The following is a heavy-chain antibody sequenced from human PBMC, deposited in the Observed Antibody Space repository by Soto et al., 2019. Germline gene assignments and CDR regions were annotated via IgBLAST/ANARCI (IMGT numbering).Heavy chain of an antibody. J-gene: IGHJ4*02. CDR2: ISGSGGST. CDR1: GFTFSSYA. Sequence: EVQLLESGGGLVQPGGSLRLSCAASGFTFSSYAMSWVRQAPGKGLEWVSAISGSGGSTYYADSVKGRFTISRDNSKNTLYLQMNSLRAEDTAVYYCAKDPNPSSGWYGGYFDYWGRGTLVTVSS. CDR3: AKDPNPSSGWYGGYFDY. D-gene: IGHD6-19*01. V-gene: IGHV3-23*01.